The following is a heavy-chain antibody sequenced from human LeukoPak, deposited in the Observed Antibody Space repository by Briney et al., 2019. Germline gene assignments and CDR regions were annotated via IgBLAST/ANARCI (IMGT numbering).Heavy chain of an antibody. CDR3: AKERGAGGYYYMDV. CDR1: GFTFDDYT. CDR2: ISWDGGST. Sequence: GGSPSLSCAASGFTFDDYTMHWVRQAPGKGLEWVSLISWDGGSTYYADSVKGRFTISRDNSKNSLYLQMNSLSTEDTALYYCAKERGAGGYYYMDVWGKGTTVTVSS. J-gene: IGHJ6*03. D-gene: IGHD4-23*01. V-gene: IGHV3-43*01.